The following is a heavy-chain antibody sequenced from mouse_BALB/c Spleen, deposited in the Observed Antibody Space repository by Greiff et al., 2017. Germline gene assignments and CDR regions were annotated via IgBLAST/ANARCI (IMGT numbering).Heavy chain of an antibody. V-gene: IGHV1-69*02. CDR2: IDPSDSET. D-gene: IGHD2-12*01. J-gene: IGHJ1*01. CDR3: ARDDVGYFDV. CDR1: GYTFTSYW. Sequence: VQLQQPGAELVKPGAPVKLSCKASGYTFTSYWMNWVKQRPGRGLEWIGRIDPSDSETHYNQKFKDKATLTVDKSSSTAYIQLSSLTSEDSAVYYCARDDVGYFDVWGAGTTVTVSS.